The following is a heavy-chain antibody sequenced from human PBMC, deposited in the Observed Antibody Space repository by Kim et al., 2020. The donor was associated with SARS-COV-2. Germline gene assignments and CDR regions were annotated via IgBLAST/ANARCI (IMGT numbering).Heavy chain of an antibody. CDR1: GGSTSNYY. CDR2: ISYGGST. D-gene: IGHD1-26*01. V-gene: IGHV4-59*08. CDR3: ATRAGGYYYGMDV. J-gene: IGHJ6*02. Sequence: SETLSLTCTVSGGSTSNYYWSWLRQPPGKGLEYIGYISYGGSTNYNPSPKSQVPISVDPSKNQYSLKMTSVTVADTAVYYCATRAGGYYYGMDVWGQGTTVTVSS.